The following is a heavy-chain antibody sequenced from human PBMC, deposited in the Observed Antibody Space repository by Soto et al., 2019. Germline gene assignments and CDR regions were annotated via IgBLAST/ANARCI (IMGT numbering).Heavy chain of an antibody. V-gene: IGHV1-18*01. CDR1: GYTFSSFG. D-gene: IGHD2-15*01. CDR2: VSVYNDDT. J-gene: IGHJ4*01. CDR3: ARTCRSGGSCYHEY. Sequence: ASVMVSCKASGYTFSSFGINWVRQAPGQGLEWVGWVSVYNDDTKYAQNFQGRVSMTTDTSTSTTYMEVGSLRSDDTAVYYCARTCRSGGSCYHEYWGQ.